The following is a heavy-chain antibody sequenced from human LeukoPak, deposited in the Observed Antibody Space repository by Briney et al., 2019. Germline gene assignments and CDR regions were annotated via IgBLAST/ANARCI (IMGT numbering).Heavy chain of an antibody. D-gene: IGHD3-9*01. CDR3: ARQGYDILTGYYLDYYYYMDV. J-gene: IGHJ6*03. Sequence: PSETLSLTCAVYGGSFSGYYWSWIRQPPGKGLEWIGYIYYSGSTNYNPSLKSRVTISVDTSKNQFSLKLSSVTAADTAVYYCARQGYDILTGYYLDYYYYMDVWGKGTTVTISS. V-gene: IGHV4-59*08. CDR1: GGSFSGYY. CDR2: IYYSGST.